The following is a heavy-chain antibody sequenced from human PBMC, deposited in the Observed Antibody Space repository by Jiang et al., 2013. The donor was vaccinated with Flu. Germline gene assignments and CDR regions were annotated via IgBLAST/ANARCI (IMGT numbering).Heavy chain of an antibody. CDR1: GFTFSSYG. J-gene: IGHJ3*02. Sequence: QLVESGGGLVKPGGSLRLSCAASGFTFSSYGMHWVRQAPGKGLEWVAVIWYDGSTKYYADSVKGRFTISRDNSKNTLYLQMNSLRAEDTAVYYCARNGVPPNDAFDIWGQGTMVTVSS. CDR2: IWYDGSTK. V-gene: IGHV3-33*08. CDR3: ARNGVPPNDAFDI. D-gene: IGHD4-17*01.